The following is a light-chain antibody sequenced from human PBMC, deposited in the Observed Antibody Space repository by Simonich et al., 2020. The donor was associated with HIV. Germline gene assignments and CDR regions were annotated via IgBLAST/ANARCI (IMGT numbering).Light chain of an antibody. CDR3: CSYAGSRIYV. Sequence: QSALTQPRSVSGSPGQSVTISCTGTSSDVGSYNLVSWYQQHPGKAPKLMIYEDIKLPSVVSNRFAGSKSGNTASLTISGLQAEDEADYYCCSYAGSRIYVFGTGTKVTVL. J-gene: IGLJ1*01. CDR2: EDI. V-gene: IGLV2-23*01. CDR1: SSDVGSYNL.